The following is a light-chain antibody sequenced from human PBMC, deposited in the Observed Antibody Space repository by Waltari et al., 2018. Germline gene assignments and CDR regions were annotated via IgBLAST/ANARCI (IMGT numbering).Light chain of an antibody. Sequence: QSALTQPASVSGSPGQSITIFCTGTSSDVGGYNYVSLYQQYSGKAPKLMIYEVRNRPSGVSNRFSGSKSGNTASLTISGLQAEDEADYYCNSYARSSTPYVFGSGTKVTVL. J-gene: IGLJ1*01. CDR3: NSYARSSTPYV. CDR1: SSDVGGYNY. V-gene: IGLV2-14*01. CDR2: EVR.